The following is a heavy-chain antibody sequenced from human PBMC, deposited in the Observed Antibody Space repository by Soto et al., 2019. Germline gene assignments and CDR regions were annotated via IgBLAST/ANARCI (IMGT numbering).Heavy chain of an antibody. CDR3: ARDNGYDDF. Sequence: QIQMVQSGAEVKQPGASVKISCKTSGYTFSSYSINWVRQAPGQGLEWMAWISTTSGNTHYAERVQGRVTVTLDKSARTAFMEMWCLTSDDTALYFCARDNGYDDFWGQGTLVTVSS. V-gene: IGHV1-18*01. J-gene: IGHJ4*02. CDR2: ISTTSGNT. D-gene: IGHD5-18*01. CDR1: GYTFSSYS.